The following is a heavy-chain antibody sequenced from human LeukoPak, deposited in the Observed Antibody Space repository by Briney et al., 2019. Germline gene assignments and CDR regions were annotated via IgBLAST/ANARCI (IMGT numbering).Heavy chain of an antibody. V-gene: IGHV3-30*01. D-gene: IGHD6-19*01. J-gene: IGHJ4*02. CDR1: RFIFSDYD. CDR3: VRDRSSGPLDY. Sequence: QSGGSLRLSCAGSRFIFSDYDIHWVRQAPGKGLEWVAVISYDGTNKYYADSVKGRFAISRDNSNNTLFLQMTSLRGEDTAMYYCVRDRSSGPLDYWGQGTLVTVSS. CDR2: ISYDGTNK.